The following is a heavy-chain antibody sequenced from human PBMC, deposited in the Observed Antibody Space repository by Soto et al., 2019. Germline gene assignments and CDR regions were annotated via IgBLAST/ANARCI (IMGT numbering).Heavy chain of an antibody. Sequence: PGGSLRLSCAASGFTFSSYAMSWVRQAPGKGLEWVSAISGSGGSTYYADSVKGRFTISRDNSKNTLYLQMNSLRAEDTAVYYCARFVLMVYDLDYYFDYWGQGTLVTVSS. V-gene: IGHV3-23*01. D-gene: IGHD2-8*01. CDR1: GFTFSSYA. J-gene: IGHJ4*02. CDR3: ARFVLMVYDLDYYFDY. CDR2: ISGSGGST.